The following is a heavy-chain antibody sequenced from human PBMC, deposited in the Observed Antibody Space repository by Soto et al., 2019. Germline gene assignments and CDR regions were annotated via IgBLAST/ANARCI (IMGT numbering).Heavy chain of an antibody. Sequence: QVQLVQSGAEVKKPGSSVKVSCKASGGTFSRYGISWVRQAPGHGLEWMGGIIPIFGTTNYAQKFQGRATITADESTSTAYMELSSLRSEDTAVYYCASSAAGNYYYGMDVWGQGTTVTVSS. J-gene: IGHJ6*02. CDR3: ASSAAGNYYYGMDV. D-gene: IGHD2-15*01. CDR1: GGTFSRYG. CDR2: IIPIFGTT. V-gene: IGHV1-69*12.